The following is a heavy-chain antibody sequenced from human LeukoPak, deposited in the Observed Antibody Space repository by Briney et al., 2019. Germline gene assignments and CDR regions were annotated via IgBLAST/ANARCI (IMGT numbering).Heavy chain of an antibody. J-gene: IGHJ4*02. CDR1: SGSIFSSNW. Sequence: SGTLSLTCTVSSGSIFSSNWWSWVRQPPGKGLEWIGQIFHSGSTSYSPSLKSRVTISMDKSKNQISLRLTFVTAADTAVYYCARSPTKRVPEDYWGQGTLVTVSS. CDR2: IFHSGST. D-gene: IGHD2-2*01. CDR3: ARSPTKRVPEDY. V-gene: IGHV4-4*02.